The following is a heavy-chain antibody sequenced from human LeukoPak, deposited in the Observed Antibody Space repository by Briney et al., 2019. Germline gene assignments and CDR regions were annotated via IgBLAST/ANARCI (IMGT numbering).Heavy chain of an antibody. CDR1: GFSFSFSN. V-gene: IGHV3-21*03. Sequence: GGSLRLSCAASGFSFSFSNMNWVRQAPGKGLEWVSYISSTNGHTYYADSVNGRFTISRDTAKNSLYLQMNSLRVEDTAIYFCARDKDSSGLYGGADLWGQGVLVTVSA. D-gene: IGHD6-19*01. CDR3: ARDKDSSGLYGGADL. J-gene: IGHJ5*02. CDR2: ISSTNGHT.